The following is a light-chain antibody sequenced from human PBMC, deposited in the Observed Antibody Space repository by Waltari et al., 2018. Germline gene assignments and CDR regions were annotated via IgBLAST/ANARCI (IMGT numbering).Light chain of an antibody. Sequence: DIVMTQSPDSLAASLGERATLRCKSSQSILDTSNSQNYLSWFQQKPGQPPKLLIYWPSTRESGVPDRFSGSGSGTDFTLTISSLQAADVAVYYCHQYYRAPYSFGQGTKLEIK. V-gene: IGKV4-1*01. J-gene: IGKJ2*01. CDR3: HQYYRAPYS. CDR2: WPS. CDR1: QSILDTSNSQNY.